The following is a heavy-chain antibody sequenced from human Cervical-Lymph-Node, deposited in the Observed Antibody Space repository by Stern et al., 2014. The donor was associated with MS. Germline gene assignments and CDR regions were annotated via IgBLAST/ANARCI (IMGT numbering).Heavy chain of an antibody. D-gene: IGHD4-11*01. CDR3: AREDYTQDFDY. J-gene: IGHJ4*02. Sequence: EVQLLESGGGLVQPGGSLRLSCAASGFTFKEYSMKWVRQAPGKGLEWVSSITSGSSDIHYADSVKGRFTISRDNVKNSLYLQMNSLRAEDTALYYCAREDYTQDFDYWGRGTLVTVSS. CDR1: GFTFKEYS. V-gene: IGHV3-21*01. CDR2: ITSGSSDI.